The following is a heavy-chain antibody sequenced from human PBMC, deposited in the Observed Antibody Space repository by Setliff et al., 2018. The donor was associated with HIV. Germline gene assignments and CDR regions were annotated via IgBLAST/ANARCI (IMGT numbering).Heavy chain of an antibody. CDR3: ATDSSGPLSH. D-gene: IGHD3-22*01. Sequence: PSETLSLTCTVSGGSISSHYWSWVRQAPGKGLVWVSRVNSDGSSKTYADSVKDRFTISRDNSKNTLYLQVSSLRADDSATYYCATDSSGPLSHWGPGTLVTVSS. CDR1: GGSISSHY. J-gene: IGHJ4*02. CDR2: VNSDGSSK. V-gene: IGHV3-74*01.